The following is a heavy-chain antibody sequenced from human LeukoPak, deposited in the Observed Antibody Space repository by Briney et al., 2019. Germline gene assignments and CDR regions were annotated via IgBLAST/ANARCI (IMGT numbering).Heavy chain of an antibody. D-gene: IGHD6-25*01. V-gene: IGHV3-23*01. Sequence: GGSLRLSCAASGFTFSNYAMSWVRRAPGKALEWVSAITSGGGTTYYAGSVKGRFPISRDNSKNTLYLQMNSLRAEDTAVYYCARDPPRAAWVFDYWGQGTLVSVSS. CDR1: GFTFSNYA. CDR2: ITSGGGTT. CDR3: ARDPPRAAWVFDY. J-gene: IGHJ4*02.